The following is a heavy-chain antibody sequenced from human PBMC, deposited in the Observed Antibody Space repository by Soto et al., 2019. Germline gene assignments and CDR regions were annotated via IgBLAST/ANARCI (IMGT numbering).Heavy chain of an antibody. Sequence: RLSCAGSGFTFSSYGMHWVRQAPVKGLEWVAVISYDGSNKYYADSVKGRFTISRDNSKNTLYLQMNSLRAEDTAVYYCANIVAYWGQGTLVTVPX. CDR2: ISYDGSNK. CDR3: ANIVAY. V-gene: IGHV3-30*18. CDR1: GFTFSSYG. J-gene: IGHJ4*02.